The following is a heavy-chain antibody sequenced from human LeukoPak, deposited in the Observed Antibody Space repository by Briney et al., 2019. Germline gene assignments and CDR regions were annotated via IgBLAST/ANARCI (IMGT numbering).Heavy chain of an antibody. V-gene: IGHV3-21*01. J-gene: IGHJ4*02. CDR1: GFTFSSYS. CDR2: ISSSSSYI. CDR3: ARMRQAYDSSGYYYGSCYFDY. D-gene: IGHD3-22*01. Sequence: GGSLRLSCAASGFTFSSYSMNWVRQAPGKGLEWVSSISSSSSYIYYADSVKGRFTISRDNAKNSLYLQMNSLRAEDTAVYYCARMRQAYDSSGYYYGSCYFDYWGQGTLVTVSS.